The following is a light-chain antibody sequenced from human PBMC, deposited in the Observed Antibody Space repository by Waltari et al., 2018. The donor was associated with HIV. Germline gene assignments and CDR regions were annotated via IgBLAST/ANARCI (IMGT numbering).Light chain of an antibody. CDR2: GNS. Sequence: QSVLTQPPSVSGAPGQRVTISCTGSSSNIGAGYDVHWYQQLPGTAPRVLIYGNSNRPSGVPDRFSGSKSGTSASLAITGLQAEDEADYYCQSYDTSLSGSGVFGGGT. CDR1: SSNIGAGYD. V-gene: IGLV1-40*01. J-gene: IGLJ2*01. CDR3: QSYDTSLSGSGV.